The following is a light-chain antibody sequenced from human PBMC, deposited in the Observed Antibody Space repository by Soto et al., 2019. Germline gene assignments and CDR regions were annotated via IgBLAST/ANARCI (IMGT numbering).Light chain of an antibody. CDR1: QSISTY. CDR2: EAS. Sequence: DIRMTQSPSSLSASVGDRVTVTCRASQSISTYLNWYQQKPGKAPKLLIFEASRLQSGVPSRFTGSGSGTDFTLTISSLQPADFAIYYCQQSYNTPYTFGQGTNLEIK. V-gene: IGKV1-39*01. J-gene: IGKJ2*01. CDR3: QQSYNTPYT.